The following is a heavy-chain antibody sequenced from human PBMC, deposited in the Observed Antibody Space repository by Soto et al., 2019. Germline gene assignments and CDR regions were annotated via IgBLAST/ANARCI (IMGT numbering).Heavy chain of an antibody. J-gene: IGHJ3*02. V-gene: IGHV4-59*01. CDR2: IYYSGST. CDR1: GASISSSY. CDR3: ASHLGAFDI. Sequence: QVQLQESGPGLVKPSETLSLTCSVSGASISSSYWSWIRQPPGKGLEWIGYIYYSGSTKYNPSLKSRVTISVDRSKNQFSLKLSSVTAADTAVYYCASHLGAFDIWGKGTMVTVSS.